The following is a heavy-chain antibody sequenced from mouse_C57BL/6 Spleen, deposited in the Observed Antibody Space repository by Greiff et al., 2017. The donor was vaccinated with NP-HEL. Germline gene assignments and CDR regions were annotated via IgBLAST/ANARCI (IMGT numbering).Heavy chain of an antibody. CDR3: ARGSGSSRSYFDY. CDR2: ISSGSSTI. V-gene: IGHV5-17*01. Sequence: EVKLQESGGGLVKPGGSLKLSCAASGFTFSDYGMHWVRQAPEKGLEWVAYISSGSSTIYYADTVKGRFTISRDNAKNTLFLQMTSLRSEDTAMYYCARGSGSSRSYFDYWGQGTTLTVSS. J-gene: IGHJ2*01. D-gene: IGHD1-1*01. CDR1: GFTFSDYG.